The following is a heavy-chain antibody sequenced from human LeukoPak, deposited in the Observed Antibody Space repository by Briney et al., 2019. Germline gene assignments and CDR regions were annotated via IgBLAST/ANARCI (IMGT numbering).Heavy chain of an antibody. CDR2: IYHSGST. J-gene: IGHJ1*01. CDR3: AKFLAVIAARDSLYFQH. D-gene: IGHD6-6*01. Sequence: SETLSLTCAVSGGSISSSSYYWSWIRQHPGKGLEWIGYIYHSGSTYYNPSLKSRVTISVDRSKNQFSLKLSSVTAADTAVYYCAKFLAVIAARDSLYFQHWGQGTLVTVSS. V-gene: IGHV4-39*07. CDR1: GGSISSSSYY.